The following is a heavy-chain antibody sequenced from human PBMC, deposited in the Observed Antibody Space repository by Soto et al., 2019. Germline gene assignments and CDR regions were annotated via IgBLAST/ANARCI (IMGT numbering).Heavy chain of an antibody. J-gene: IGHJ4*02. CDR2: IKSKTDGGTT. D-gene: IGHD3-22*01. CDR1: GFTFSNAW. CDR3: TTDYKYDSSGYTFDY. V-gene: IGHV3-15*01. Sequence: PGGSLRLSCAASGFTFSNAWMSWVRQAPGKGLEWVGRIKSKTDGGTTDYAAPVKGRFTISRDDSKNTLYMQMNSLKTEDTAVYYCTTDYKYDSSGYTFDYWGQGNLVTVSS.